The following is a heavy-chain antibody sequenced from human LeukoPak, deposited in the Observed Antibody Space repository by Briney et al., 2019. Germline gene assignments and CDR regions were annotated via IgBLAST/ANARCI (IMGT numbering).Heavy chain of an antibody. CDR1: GGSISTYY. CDR2: IFYSGST. CDR3: GRHQTMYYGMDV. D-gene: IGHD4/OR15-4a*01. Sequence: PETLSLTCTVSGGSISTYYWGWIRQPPGKGLEWIGSIFYSGSTYYNPSLKSRVTISVDTSKNQFSLKLSSVTAADTAVYYCGRHQTMYYGMDVWGQGTTVTVSS. V-gene: IGHV4-39*01. J-gene: IGHJ6*02.